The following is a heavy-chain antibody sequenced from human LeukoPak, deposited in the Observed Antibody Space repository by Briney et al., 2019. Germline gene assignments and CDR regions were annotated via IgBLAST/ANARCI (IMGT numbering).Heavy chain of an antibody. Sequence: GGSLRLSCAASGFTFSSYGMHWVRQAPGKGLEWVAVILYDGSNKFYTDSVKGRFTISRDNYKNTLYLQMNSLRAEDTAMYYRAKHISLGSGNYFNPYYYGMDVWGPGTTVTVSS. D-gene: IGHD3-10*01. V-gene: IGHV3-30*18. CDR2: ILYDGSNK. J-gene: IGHJ6*02. CDR1: GFTFSSYG. CDR3: AKHISLGSGNYFNPYYYGMDV.